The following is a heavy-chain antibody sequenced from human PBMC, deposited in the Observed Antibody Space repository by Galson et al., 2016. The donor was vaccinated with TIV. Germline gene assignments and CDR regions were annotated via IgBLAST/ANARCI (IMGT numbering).Heavy chain of an antibody. D-gene: IGHD7-27*01. CDR1: DFSISSGYF. V-gene: IGHV4-38-2*02. CDR3: ARVRLWGWRSYGMDV. CDR2: IYDTEHTIT. J-gene: IGHJ6*02. Sequence: SETLSLTCTVSDFSISSGYFWGWIRQPPGKGLEWIGSIYDTEHTITYYNPSLKSRVAMSVDTSKNQFSLKVTSVTPADTAVYYCARVRLWGWRSYGMDVWGQGTTVTVSS.